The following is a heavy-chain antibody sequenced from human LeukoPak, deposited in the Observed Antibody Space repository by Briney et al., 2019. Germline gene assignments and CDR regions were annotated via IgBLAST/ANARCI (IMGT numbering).Heavy chain of an antibody. V-gene: IGHV4-4*02. CDR1: GGSISSSNW. Sequence: SETLSLTCAVSGGSISSSNWWSWVRQPPGKGLEWIGEIYHSGSTNYNPSLKSRVTISVDKSKNQFSLKLSSVTAADTAVYYCARGNWNRGYYYYMDVWGKGTTVTVSS. CDR2: IYHSGST. CDR3: ARGNWNRGYYYYMDV. J-gene: IGHJ6*03. D-gene: IGHD1/OR15-1a*01.